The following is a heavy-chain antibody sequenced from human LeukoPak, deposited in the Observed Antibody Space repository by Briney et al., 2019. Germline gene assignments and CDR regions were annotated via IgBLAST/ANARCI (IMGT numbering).Heavy chain of an antibody. V-gene: IGHV1-18*01. Sequence: ASVKVSCKASGGTFSSYAISWVRQAPGQGLEWMGWISAYNGNTNYAQKLQGRVTMTTDTSTSTAYMELRSLRSDDTAVYYCARVDIVVVPAAQGPVYYFDYWGQGTLVTVSS. D-gene: IGHD2-2*01. CDR1: GGTFSSYA. CDR3: ARVDIVVVPAAQGPVYYFDY. CDR2: ISAYNGNT. J-gene: IGHJ4*02.